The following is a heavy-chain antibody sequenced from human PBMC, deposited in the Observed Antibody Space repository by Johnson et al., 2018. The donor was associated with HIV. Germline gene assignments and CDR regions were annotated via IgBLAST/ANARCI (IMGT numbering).Heavy chain of an antibody. CDR1: GFTVSSNY. D-gene: IGHD5-18*01. CDR2: ISGSGGST. V-gene: IGHV3-23*04. Sequence: VQLVESGGGLVKPGGSLRLSCAASGFTVSSNYMSWVRQAPGKGLEWVSAISGSGGSTYYADSVKGRFTISRDNSKNTLYLQMNSLRAEDTAVYYCAKERVTWGSRGDAFAIWGQGTMVTVSS. CDR3: AKERVTWGSRGDAFAI. J-gene: IGHJ3*02.